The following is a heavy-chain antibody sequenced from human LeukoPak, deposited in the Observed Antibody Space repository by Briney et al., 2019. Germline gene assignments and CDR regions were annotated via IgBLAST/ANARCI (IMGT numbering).Heavy chain of an antibody. CDR1: GFTFNTFN. J-gene: IGHJ4*02. CDR2: ITSGGDYI. CDR3: ARGHYDVLAASYKWTPDY. V-gene: IGHV3-21*01. Sequence: NSGGSLRLSCAASGFTFNTFNMNWVRQAPGKGLEWVSSITSGGDYIYYADSVEGRFTTSRDNAKNSLSLQLNSLRVEDTAVYYCARGHYDVLAASYKWTPDYWGQGTLVTVSS. D-gene: IGHD3-9*01.